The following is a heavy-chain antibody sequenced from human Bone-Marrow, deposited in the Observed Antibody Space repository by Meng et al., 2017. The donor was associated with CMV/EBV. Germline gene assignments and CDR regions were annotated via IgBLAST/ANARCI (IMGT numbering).Heavy chain of an antibody. CDR3: ARGIIFGGTYADY. D-gene: IGHD3-16*01. CDR1: GFTFSSYS. CDR2: INHSGST. V-gene: IGHV4-34*01. J-gene: IGHJ4*02. Sequence: GSLRLSCAASGFTFSSYSMNWVRQAPGKGLEWIGEINHSGSTHYNPSLESRVTISVDTSRNQFSLKLTSVTAADTAVYFCARGIIFGGTYADYWGQGTLVTVSS.